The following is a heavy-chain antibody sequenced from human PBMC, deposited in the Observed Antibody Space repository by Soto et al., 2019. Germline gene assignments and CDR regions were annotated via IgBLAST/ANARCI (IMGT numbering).Heavy chain of an antibody. J-gene: IGHJ4*02. CDR2: IYRTWST. V-gene: IGHV4-4*02. CDR1: GVSFTSNNW. CDR3: ASRDPGTSVDY. Sequence: PSETLSLTCAVSGVSFTSNNWWTWVRQPPGQGLEWIGEIYRTWSTNYNPSLKSRVTISLDKSENQFSLKVTSLTAADTAVYYCASRDPGTSVDYWGQGTLVTVSS. D-gene: IGHD1-7*01.